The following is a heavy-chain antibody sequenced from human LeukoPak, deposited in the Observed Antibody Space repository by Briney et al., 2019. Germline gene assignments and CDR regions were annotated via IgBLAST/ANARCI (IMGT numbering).Heavy chain of an antibody. V-gene: IGHV3-23*01. CDR3: AKDAIDIYSSSWLWYFDY. CDR1: GFTFSSYA. Sequence: PGGSLRLSCAASGFTFSSYAMSWVRQAPGKGLEWVSAISGSGGSTYYADSVKGRFTISRDNSKNTLYLQMNSLRDDDTAVYYCAKDAIDIYSSSWLWYFDYWGQGTLVTVSS. J-gene: IGHJ4*02. CDR2: ISGSGGST. D-gene: IGHD6-13*01.